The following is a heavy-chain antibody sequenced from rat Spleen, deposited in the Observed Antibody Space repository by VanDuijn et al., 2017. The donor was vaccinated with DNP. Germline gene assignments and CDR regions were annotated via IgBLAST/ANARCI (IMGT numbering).Heavy chain of an antibody. Sequence: EVQLVESGGGLVQPGRSLKLSCAASGFTFSDYYMAWVRQAPKKGLEWVATISYDGSSTYYRDSVKGRFTISRDDARGTLYLQMDSLRSEDTATFYCTTDFERGYWGQGVMVTVSS. CDR1: GFTFSDYY. J-gene: IGHJ2*01. D-gene: IGHD1-11*01. CDR2: ISYDGSST. V-gene: IGHV5-20*01. CDR3: TTDFERGY.